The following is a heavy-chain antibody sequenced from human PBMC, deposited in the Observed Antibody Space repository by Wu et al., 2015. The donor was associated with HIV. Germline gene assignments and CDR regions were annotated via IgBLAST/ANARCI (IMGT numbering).Heavy chain of an antibody. D-gene: IGHD2-15*01. J-gene: IGHJ6*02. CDR3: ARVGYCSPGSCSSGGLDV. Sequence: QVQLVQSGAEVRKPGSSVKVSCKSSGGTFSSYAINWVRQAPGQGLEWMGGIIPIFGAANYAQKFQGRVTITTDVSTGTAYMEMSSLRSEDTAVYYCARVGYCSPGSCSSGGLDVWGRGDHGHRLL. V-gene: IGHV1-69*05. CDR2: IIPIFGAA. CDR1: GGTFSSYA.